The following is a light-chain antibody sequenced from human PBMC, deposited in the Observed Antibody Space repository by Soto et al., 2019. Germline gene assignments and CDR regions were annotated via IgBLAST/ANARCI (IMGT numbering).Light chain of an antibody. J-gene: IGKJ4*01. CDR3: QQYSHWPLT. V-gene: IGKV3-15*01. CDR2: AAS. CDR1: QSVGNN. Sequence: EIVMTQSPVTLSVSPGGRATLSCRASQSVGNNLAWYQQKPGQAPRLLIYAASSRATGLSARFTGSGSGTEFTLTVDSRQSEDFAVYFCQQYSHWPLTFGGGTKVEIK.